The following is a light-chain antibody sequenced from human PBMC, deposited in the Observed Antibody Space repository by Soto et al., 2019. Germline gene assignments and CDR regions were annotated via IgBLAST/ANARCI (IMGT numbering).Light chain of an antibody. CDR1: QGMSNF. Sequence: IQLTQSPSSLSASVGDRVTITCRASQGMSNFLAWYQQKPGKAPKLLIYAASTLHGGVPSRFSGSGSGTDFTLTISSLQPEDFATYYCQQSYSTPPYTFGQGTKLHMK. CDR3: QQSYSTPPYT. CDR2: AAS. J-gene: IGKJ2*01. V-gene: IGKV1-39*01.